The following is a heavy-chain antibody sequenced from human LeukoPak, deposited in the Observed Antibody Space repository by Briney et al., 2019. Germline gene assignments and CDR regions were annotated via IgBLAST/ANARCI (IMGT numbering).Heavy chain of an antibody. D-gene: IGHD1-26*01. CDR3: ARGAYSGTYGDFDI. CDR2: ISAYNGNT. CDR1: GYTFNSYG. V-gene: IGHV1-18*01. J-gene: IGHJ3*02. Sequence: ASVKVSCKSSGYTFNSYGIIWVRQAPGQGLEWMGWISAYNGNTNYPQKFQGRVTMTTDTSTSTAYMELRSLRSDDTAVYYCARGAYSGTYGDFDIWGQGTMVTVSS.